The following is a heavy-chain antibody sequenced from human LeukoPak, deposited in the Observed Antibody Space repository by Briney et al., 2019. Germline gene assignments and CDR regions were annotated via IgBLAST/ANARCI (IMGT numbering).Heavy chain of an antibody. CDR3: ASFDWAIHRDY. J-gene: IGHJ4*02. CDR2: INHSGST. D-gene: IGHD3-9*01. CDR1: VGSISSGNW. Sequence: SETLSLTCGVSVGSISSGNWWSWVRQSPGKGLEWIGEINHSGSTNYNPSLKSRVTISVDTSKNQFSLKLSSVTAADTAVYYCASFDWAIHRDYWGQGTLVTVSS. V-gene: IGHV4-4*02.